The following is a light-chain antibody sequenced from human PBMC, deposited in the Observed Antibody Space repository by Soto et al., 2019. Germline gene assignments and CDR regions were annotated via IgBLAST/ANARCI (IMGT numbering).Light chain of an antibody. CDR3: QQYNNWPGT. Sequence: EIVMTQSPATLSVSPGERATLSCRASQSVSSNLAWYQQKPGQAPRLLIYGASTRATGIPARFSGSGSGTEFTLTISSLQSEDFAVYYCQQYNNWPGTCGGGTK. J-gene: IGKJ4*01. CDR2: GAS. V-gene: IGKV3-15*01. CDR1: QSVSSN.